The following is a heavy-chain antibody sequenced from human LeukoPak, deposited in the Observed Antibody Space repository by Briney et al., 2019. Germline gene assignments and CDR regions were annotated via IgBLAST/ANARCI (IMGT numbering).Heavy chain of an antibody. CDR2: IYNSGST. CDR1: GGSISRYY. Sequence: SETLSLTCTVSGGSISRYYWSWIRQPPGKGLEWTGYIYNSGSTTYNPSLRSRVTISVDTSNNQFSLKLSSVTAADTAVYYCAKRSGDYSFDYWGQGTLVTVSS. V-gene: IGHV4-59*01. D-gene: IGHD2-21*02. J-gene: IGHJ4*02. CDR3: AKRSGDYSFDY.